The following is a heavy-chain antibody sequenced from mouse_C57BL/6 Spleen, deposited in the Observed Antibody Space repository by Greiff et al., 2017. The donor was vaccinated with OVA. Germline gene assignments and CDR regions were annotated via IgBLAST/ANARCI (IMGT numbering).Heavy chain of an antibody. D-gene: IGHD1-1*01. CDR2: IDPSDSYT. CDR3: ARRIPDYYGSSYYAMDY. CDR1: GYTFTSYW. Sequence: QVQLQQPGAELVKPGASVKLSCTASGYTFTSYWMQWVKQRPGQGLEWLGEIDPSDSYTNYNQKLKGKATLPVDTSSSTAYMQLSSLTSEYSAVYYCARRIPDYYGSSYYAMDYWGQGTSVTVSS. J-gene: IGHJ4*01. V-gene: IGHV1-50*01.